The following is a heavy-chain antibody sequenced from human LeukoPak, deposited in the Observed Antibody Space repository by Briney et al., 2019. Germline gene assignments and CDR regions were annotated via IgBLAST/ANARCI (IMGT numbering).Heavy chain of an antibody. CDR1: GFTFSSYA. CDR3: ARDPDYYDSSGYLY. V-gene: IGHV3-30-3*01. D-gene: IGHD3-22*01. Sequence: QPGRSLRLSCAASGFTFSSYAMHWVRQAPGKGLEWVAVISYDGSNKYYADSVKGRFTISRDNSKNTLYLQMNSLRAEDTAVYYCARDPDYYDSSGYLYWGQGTLVTASP. CDR2: ISYDGSNK. J-gene: IGHJ4*02.